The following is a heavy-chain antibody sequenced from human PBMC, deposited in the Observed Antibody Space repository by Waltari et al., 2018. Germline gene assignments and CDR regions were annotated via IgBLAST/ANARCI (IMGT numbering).Heavy chain of an antibody. V-gene: IGHV3-21*01. D-gene: IGHD2-15*01. CDR3: AREYGNCSGGSCYFYYFDY. CDR1: GFTFSSYS. CDR2: ISSSSSYR. Sequence: EVQLVDSGGGLVKPGGSLRLSCAASGFTFSSYSMNWVRQAPGKGLEWVSSISSSSSYRYYADSVKGRFTISRDNAKNSLYLQMNSLRAEDTAVYYCAREYGNCSGGSCYFYYFDYWGQGTLVTVSS. J-gene: IGHJ4*02.